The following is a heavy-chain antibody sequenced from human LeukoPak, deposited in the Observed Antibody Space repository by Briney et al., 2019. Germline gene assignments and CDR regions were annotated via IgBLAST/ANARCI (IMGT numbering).Heavy chain of an antibody. D-gene: IGHD3-3*01. CDR1: GFTFSSYA. Sequence: GGSLSLSCAASGFTFSSYAMSWVRQAPGKGLEWVSAISGSGGSTYYADSVKGRFTISRDNSKNTLYLQMNRLRAEDTAVYYCAKRNPNTILYDYWGQGTLVTVSS. V-gene: IGHV3-23*01. J-gene: IGHJ4*02. CDR3: AKRNPNTILYDY. CDR2: ISGSGGST.